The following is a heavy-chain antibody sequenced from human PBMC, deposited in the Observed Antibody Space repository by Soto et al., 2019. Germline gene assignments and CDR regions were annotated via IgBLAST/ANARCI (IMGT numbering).Heavy chain of an antibody. CDR1: GFSFTSSA. J-gene: IGHJ3*02. V-gene: IGHV1-58*01. Sequence: SVKVSCKASGFSFTSSAVQWVRRARGERLEWMGWIVVGSDNTNYAQHFQERLTITRDMSTGTAYMELSSLRSEDTAVYYCANLNGDYVAFDIWGQGTMVTVSS. CDR2: IVVGSDNT. CDR3: ANLNGDYVAFDI. D-gene: IGHD4-17*01.